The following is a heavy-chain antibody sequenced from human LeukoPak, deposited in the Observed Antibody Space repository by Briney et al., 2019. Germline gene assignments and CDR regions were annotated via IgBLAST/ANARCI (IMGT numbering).Heavy chain of an antibody. Sequence: GGSLRLSCAASGFTFSDYYMSWIRQAPGKGLEWVSYISSSGSTIYYADSVKGRFTISRDNAKNSLYLQMNGLRAEDTAVYYCAREAREDQLRYFDWLPNYYYYYMDVWGKGTTVTISS. CDR1: GFTFSDYY. CDR2: ISSSGSTI. D-gene: IGHD3-9*01. V-gene: IGHV3-11*01. CDR3: AREAREDQLRYFDWLPNYYYYYMDV. J-gene: IGHJ6*03.